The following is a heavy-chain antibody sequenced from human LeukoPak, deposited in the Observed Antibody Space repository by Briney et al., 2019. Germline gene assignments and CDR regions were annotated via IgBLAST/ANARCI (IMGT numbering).Heavy chain of an antibody. Sequence: SETLSLTCAVYGGSFSGYYWSWIRQPPGKGLEWIGEINHSGSTNYNPSLKSRVTISVDTSKNQFSLKLSSLTAADTAVYYCARKKSIVGATYFDYWGQGTLVTVSS. D-gene: IGHD1-26*01. J-gene: IGHJ4*02. CDR1: GGSFSGYY. V-gene: IGHV4-34*01. CDR2: INHSGST. CDR3: ARKKSIVGATYFDY.